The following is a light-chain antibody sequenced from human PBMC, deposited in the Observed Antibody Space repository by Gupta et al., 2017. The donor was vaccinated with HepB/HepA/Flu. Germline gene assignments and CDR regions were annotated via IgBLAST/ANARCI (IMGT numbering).Light chain of an antibody. CDR2: RND. J-gene: IGLJ3*02. CDR3: SAWDSSLSAGV. Sequence: QAGLTQPPSVSSDLRQTATITCTGNSNNVGNQGAAWLQQHQGHPPKLLSYRNDKRPSGISERFSASRSGNTASLTITGLQPEDEADYYCSAWDSSLSAGVFGGGTKVTVL. V-gene: IGLV10-54*04. CDR1: SNNVGNQG.